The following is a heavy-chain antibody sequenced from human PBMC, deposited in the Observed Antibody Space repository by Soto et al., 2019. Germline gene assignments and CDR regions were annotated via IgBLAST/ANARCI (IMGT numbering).Heavy chain of an antibody. CDR3: ALGFYDSSGYPCYY. J-gene: IGHJ4*02. CDR1: GYTITSYW. D-gene: IGHD3-22*01. Sequence: GESLKICCKSSGYTITSYWIDSVRQMPGKGLVWMGIISPGDSGTKYNPSFQGQVTNSADKSISTAYLQWSSLKAADTAMYSCALGFYDSSGYPCYYWGQGTLVTVSS. CDR2: ISPGDSGT. V-gene: IGHV5-51*01.